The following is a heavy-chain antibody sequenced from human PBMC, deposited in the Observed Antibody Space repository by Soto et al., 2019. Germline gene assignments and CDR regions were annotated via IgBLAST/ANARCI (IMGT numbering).Heavy chain of an antibody. J-gene: IGHJ4*02. V-gene: IGHV3-11*06. CDR2: ISSSSSYT. Sequence: VGSLRLSCAASGFTFSDYYMSWIRQAPGKGLEWVSYISSSSSYTNYADSVKGRFTISRDNAKNSLYLQMNSLRAEDTAVYYCARDPIVVATASHCFDYWGQGTLVTVSS. CDR1: GFTFSDYY. D-gene: IGHD2-21*02. CDR3: ARDPIVVATASHCFDY.